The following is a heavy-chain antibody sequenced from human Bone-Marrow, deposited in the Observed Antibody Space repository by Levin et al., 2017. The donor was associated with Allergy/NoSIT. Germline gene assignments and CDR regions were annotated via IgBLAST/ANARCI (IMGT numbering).Heavy chain of an antibody. CDR1: GFRFSTYG. V-gene: IGHV3-33*01. Sequence: RTGGSLRLSCAASGFRFSTYGMHWVRQAPGKGLEWVTLISYDGSNKDYADSVKGRFSISRDNSKNTLYLQIYNLRAEDTAVYYCARGVGDNWDDFDFDYWGQGTLVTVSS. CDR3: ARGVGDNWDDFDFDY. D-gene: IGHD1-1*01. CDR2: ISYDGSNK. J-gene: IGHJ4*02.